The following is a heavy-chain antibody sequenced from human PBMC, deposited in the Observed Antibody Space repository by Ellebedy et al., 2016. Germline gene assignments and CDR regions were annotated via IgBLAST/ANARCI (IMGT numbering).Heavy chain of an antibody. CDR2: INSDGSST. CDR3: ASIVVVTGGMDV. V-gene: IGHV3-74*01. J-gene: IGHJ6*02. Sequence: GGSLRLSCAASGFTFSSYWMHWVRQAPGKGLVWVSRINSDGSSTSYADSVKGRFTISRDNAKNTLYLQMNSLRAEDTAVYYCASIVVVTGGMDVWGQGTTVTVSS. CDR1: GFTFSSYW. D-gene: IGHD2-21*02.